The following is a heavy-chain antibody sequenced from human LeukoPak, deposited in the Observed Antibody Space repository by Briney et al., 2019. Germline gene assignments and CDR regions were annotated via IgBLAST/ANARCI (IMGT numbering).Heavy chain of an antibody. J-gene: IGHJ3*02. CDR2: IYYSGST. CDR3: AGTYYYDSSGYWNDAFDI. V-gene: IGHV4-39*01. Sequence: PSETLSLTCTVSGGSISSSSYYWGWLRQPPGKGLEWIGSIYYSGSTYYNPSLKSRVTISVDTSKNQFSLKLSSVTAADTAVYYCAGTYYYDSSGYWNDAFDIWGQGTMVTVSS. D-gene: IGHD3-22*01. CDR1: GGSISSSSYY.